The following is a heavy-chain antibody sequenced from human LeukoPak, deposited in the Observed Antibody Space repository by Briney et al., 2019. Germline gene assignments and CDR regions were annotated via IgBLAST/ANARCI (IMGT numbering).Heavy chain of an antibody. Sequence: PSETLSLTCAVSGYSISSGYYWGWIRQPPGKGLEWIGSIYHSGSTYHNPSLKSRVTISVDTSKNQFSLKLSSVTAADTAVYYCAREPTFWGSYRYARLYYFDYWGQGTLVTVSS. CDR2: IYHSGST. J-gene: IGHJ4*02. CDR1: GYSISSGYY. D-gene: IGHD3-16*02. V-gene: IGHV4-38-2*02. CDR3: AREPTFWGSYRYARLYYFDY.